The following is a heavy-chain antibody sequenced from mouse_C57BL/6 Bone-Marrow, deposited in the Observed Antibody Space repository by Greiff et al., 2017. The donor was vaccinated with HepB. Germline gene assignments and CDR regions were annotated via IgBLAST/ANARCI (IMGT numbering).Heavy chain of an antibody. D-gene: IGHD1-1*01. V-gene: IGHV5-6*02. CDR1: GFTFSSYG. Sequence: EVKLVESGGDLVKPGGSLKLSCAASGFTFSSYGMSWVRQTPDKRLEWVATISSGGSYTYYPDSVKGRFTISRDNAKNTLYLQMSSLKSEDTAMYYCARHDYYGSSSLFDYWGQGTTLTVSS. CDR2: ISSGGSYT. J-gene: IGHJ2*01. CDR3: ARHDYYGSSSLFDY.